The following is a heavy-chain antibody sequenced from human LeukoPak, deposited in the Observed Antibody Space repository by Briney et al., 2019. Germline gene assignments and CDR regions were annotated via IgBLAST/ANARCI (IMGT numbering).Heavy chain of an antibody. CDR1: GDSVSSNSAT. CDR2: TFYRSKWYN. Sequence: SQTLSLTCAISGDSVSSNSATWTWIRQSPSRGLEWLGRTFYRSKWYNDYTVSVKSRITINPDTSKNRFSLQLNSVTPEDTAVYYCARENFYYGMDAWGQGTTVTVSS. V-gene: IGHV6-1*01. J-gene: IGHJ6*02. CDR3: ARENFYYGMDA.